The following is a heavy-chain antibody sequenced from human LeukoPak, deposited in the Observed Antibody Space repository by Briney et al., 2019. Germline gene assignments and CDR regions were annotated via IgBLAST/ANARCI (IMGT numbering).Heavy chain of an antibody. CDR1: GFNFADHG. J-gene: IGHJ4*02. Sequence: TGGSLRLSCAASGFNFADHGMSWVRQAPGKGLEWVSGIDWNGDITGFADSVKGRFTISRDNAKSSLYLQMNSLRAEDTALYYCARTFTKYYYDSSGILNYWGQGTLVTVSS. V-gene: IGHV3-20*04. CDR3: ARTFTKYYYDSSGILNY. CDR2: IDWNGDIT. D-gene: IGHD3-22*01.